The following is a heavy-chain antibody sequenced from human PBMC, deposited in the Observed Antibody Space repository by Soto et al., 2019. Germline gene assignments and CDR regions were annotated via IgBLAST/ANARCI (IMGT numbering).Heavy chain of an antibody. D-gene: IGHD1-26*01. V-gene: IGHV1-46*01. Sequence: GASVKVSCKAAGYTFTSYYMHWVRQAPGQGLEWMGIINPSGGSTSYAQKFQGRVTMTRDTSTSTVYMELSSLRPEDTAVYYCAGGVGATVKFDYWGQGTLVTSPQ. CDR3: AGGVGATVKFDY. J-gene: IGHJ4*02. CDR1: GYTFTSYY. CDR2: INPSGGST.